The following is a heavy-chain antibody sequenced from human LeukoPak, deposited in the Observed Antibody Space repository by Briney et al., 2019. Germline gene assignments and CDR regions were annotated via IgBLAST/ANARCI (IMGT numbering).Heavy chain of an antibody. J-gene: IGHJ4*01. CDR2: ITYSGTN. D-gene: IGHD1-1*01. Sequence: SETLSLTCTVSSGSFSSSSYFCGWIRQPPGMGLEGIATITYSGTNYYNPSLKSRVTTSGDTSNNQFSLKLSSVTAADTAVYYCARLRGGVQLWGDWGQGALVTVSS. CDR3: ARLRGGVQLWGD. CDR1: SGSFSSSSYF. V-gene: IGHV4-39*01.